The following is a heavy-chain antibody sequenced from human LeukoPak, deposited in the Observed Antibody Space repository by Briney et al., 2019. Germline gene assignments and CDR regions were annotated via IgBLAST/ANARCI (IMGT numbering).Heavy chain of an antibody. V-gene: IGHV4-39*07. CDR3: ARVSPHGSCYIDY. CDR1: GGSISSSSYY. D-gene: IGHD2-15*01. J-gene: IGHJ4*02. Sequence: SETLSLTCTVSGGSISSSSYYWGWIRQPPGKGLEWIGSIYYSGSTYYNPSLKSRVTISVDRSKNQFSLKLSSVTAADTAVYYCARVSPHGSCYIDYWGQGTLVTVSS. CDR2: IYYSGST.